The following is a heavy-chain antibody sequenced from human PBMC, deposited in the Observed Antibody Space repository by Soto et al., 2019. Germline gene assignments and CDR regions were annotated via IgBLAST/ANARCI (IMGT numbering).Heavy chain of an antibody. V-gene: IGHV1-3*01. Sequence: QVQLVQSGAEVKKPGASVKVSCKASGYTFTSYAMHWVRQAPGQRLEWMGWINAGNGNTKYSQKFQGRVTITRDTSASTGYLELSSLRSEDTAVYYCARLGTTYAFDIWGQGTMVTVSS. CDR2: INAGNGNT. CDR1: GYTFTSYA. D-gene: IGHD1-1*01. J-gene: IGHJ3*02. CDR3: ARLGTTYAFDI.